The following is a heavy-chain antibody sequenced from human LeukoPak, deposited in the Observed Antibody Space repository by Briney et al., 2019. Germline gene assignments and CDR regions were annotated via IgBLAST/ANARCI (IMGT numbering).Heavy chain of an antibody. D-gene: IGHD3-3*01. CDR3: SRGPEWPTPGYFDL. V-gene: IGHV4-59*01. CDR1: RGSINNYY. J-gene: IGHJ2*01. CDR2: IYSTGRT. Sequence: SETLSLTCTVSRGSINNYYWSWIRQPPGKGLEWIGYIYSTGRTNYNPSLNSRVTISVDTAKNMFSLNLRSATAADTAVYYCSRGPEWPTPGYFDLWGRGTLVTVSS.